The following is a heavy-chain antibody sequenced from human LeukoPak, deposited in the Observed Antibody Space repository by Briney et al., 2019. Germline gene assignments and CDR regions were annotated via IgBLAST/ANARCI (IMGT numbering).Heavy chain of an antibody. Sequence: GGSLRLSCAASGFTFSSYSMNWVRQAPGKGLEWVSSISSSSSYIYYADSVKGRFTISRDNAKNSLYLQMNSLRAEDTAVYYCARSIAVAGASPKDAFDIWGQGTMVTVSS. D-gene: IGHD6-19*01. V-gene: IGHV3-21*01. CDR1: GFTFSSYS. CDR2: ISSSSSYI. CDR3: ARSIAVAGASPKDAFDI. J-gene: IGHJ3*02.